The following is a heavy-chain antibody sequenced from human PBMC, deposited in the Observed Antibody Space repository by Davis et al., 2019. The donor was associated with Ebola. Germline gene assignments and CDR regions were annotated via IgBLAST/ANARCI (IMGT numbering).Heavy chain of an antibody. J-gene: IGHJ4*02. V-gene: IGHV7-4-1*02. CDR1: GYTFTSYA. CDR3: ARGMGELALN. Sequence: ASVKVSCKASGYTFTSYAINWVRQAPGQGLEWMGWINTKTGHPTYAQGFEGRFVFSMDTSVDTAFLQINNLRAEDTAIYYCARGMGELALNWGQGTLVTVSS. D-gene: IGHD3-16*01. CDR2: INTKTGHP.